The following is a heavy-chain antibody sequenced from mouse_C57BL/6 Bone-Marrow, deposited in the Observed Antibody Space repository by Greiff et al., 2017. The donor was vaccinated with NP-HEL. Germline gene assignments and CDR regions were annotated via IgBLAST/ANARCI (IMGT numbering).Heavy chain of an antibody. J-gene: IGHJ4*01. CDR3: ARLAYGSSYEAMDY. CDR1: GYAFSSSW. Sequence: QVQLQQSGPELVKPGASVKISCTASGYAFSSSWMNWVKQRPGKGLEWIGRIYPGDGDTNYNGKFKGKATLTADKSSSTAYMQLSSLTSEDSAVYFCARLAYGSSYEAMDYWGQGTSVTVSS. D-gene: IGHD1-1*01. CDR2: IYPGDGDT. V-gene: IGHV1-82*01.